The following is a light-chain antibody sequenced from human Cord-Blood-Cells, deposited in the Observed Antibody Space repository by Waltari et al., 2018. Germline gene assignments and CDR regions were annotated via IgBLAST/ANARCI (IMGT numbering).Light chain of an antibody. CDR2: DGS. V-gene: IGLV2-23*01. J-gene: IGLJ3*02. CDR1: SSDVGSYDL. Sequence: QSALTQPAPVSGSPGQTIIISCTGTSSDVGSYDLVSWYQHHPGNAPKLMNYDGSKRPSGVSKRFSGSKSGNTASLTISGLQAEDEADYYCCSYAGSSTWVFGGGTKLTVL. CDR3: CSYAGSSTWV.